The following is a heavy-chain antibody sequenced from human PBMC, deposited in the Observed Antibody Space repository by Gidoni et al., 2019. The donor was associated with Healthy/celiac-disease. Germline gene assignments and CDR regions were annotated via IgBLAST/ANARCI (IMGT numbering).Heavy chain of an antibody. CDR2: IYHSGST. V-gene: IGHV4-38-2*01. CDR1: GYSISSGYY. CDR3: ARADTALDNWFDP. J-gene: IGHJ5*02. D-gene: IGHD5-18*01. Sequence: QVQLQESGPGLVKPSETLSLTCAVSGYSISSGYYWGWIRQPPGKGLEWIGSIYHSGSTYYNPSLKSRVTISVDTSKNQFSLKLSSVTAADTAVYYCARADTALDNWFDPWGQGTLVTVSS.